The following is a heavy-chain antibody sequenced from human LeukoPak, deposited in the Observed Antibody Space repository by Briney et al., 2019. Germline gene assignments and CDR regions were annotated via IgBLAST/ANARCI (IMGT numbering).Heavy chain of an antibody. CDR2: IIPIFGTA. CDR1: GGTFSSYA. D-gene: IGHD2-2*02. CDR3: ARSDCSSTSCYTSNEDYYYMDV. Sequence: SVEVSCKASGGTFSSYAISWVRPAPGQGLEWMGGIIPIFGTANYAQKFQGRVTITSDESTSTAYMELSSLRSEDTAVYYCARSDCSSTSCYTSNEDYYYMDVWGKGTTVTVSS. J-gene: IGHJ6*03. V-gene: IGHV1-69*13.